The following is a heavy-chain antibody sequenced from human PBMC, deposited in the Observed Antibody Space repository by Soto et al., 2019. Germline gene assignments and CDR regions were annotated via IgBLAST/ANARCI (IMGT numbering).Heavy chain of an antibody. Sequence: QVQLVQSGAEVKKPGASVKVSCKASGDTFTDYYIHWVRQAPGQGLEWMGTVNPSGGHTTYAQHFLGRMTMTRDTSTSTLYMELTRLTSEDTAGYYCARGGHVVVVTAALDYWGQGTLVTVSS. J-gene: IGHJ4*02. CDR1: GDTFTDYY. CDR2: VNPSGGHT. D-gene: IGHD2-21*02. CDR3: ARGGHVVVVTAALDY. V-gene: IGHV1-46*01.